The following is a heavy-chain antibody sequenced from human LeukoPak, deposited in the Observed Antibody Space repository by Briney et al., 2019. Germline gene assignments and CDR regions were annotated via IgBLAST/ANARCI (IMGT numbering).Heavy chain of an antibody. CDR1: GFTFSSYG. Sequence: EGSLRLSCAASGFTFSSYGMHWVRQAPGKGLEWVAVISHDGTNKYYADSVKGRFTVSRDNSTNTLYLQMNNLRTEDTAVYYCVKADSGYYHWGQGTLVTVSS. V-gene: IGHV3-30*18. CDR3: VKADSGYYH. J-gene: IGHJ5*02. D-gene: IGHD3-22*01. CDR2: ISHDGTNK.